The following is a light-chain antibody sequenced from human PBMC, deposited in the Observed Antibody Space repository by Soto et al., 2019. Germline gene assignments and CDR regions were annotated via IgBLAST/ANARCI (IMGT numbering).Light chain of an antibody. J-gene: IGLJ3*02. CDR3: HLYTNSSTRV. CDR1: SSDVGGYNY. V-gene: IGLV2-14*01. CDR2: EVS. Sequence: QSALTQPASVSGSPGQSITISCTGTSSDVGGYNYVSWYQQHPGKAPKLMIYEVSNRPSGVSNRFSGSKSGNTASLTISGLQAEDEADYYCHLYTNSSTRVFGGGTKLT.